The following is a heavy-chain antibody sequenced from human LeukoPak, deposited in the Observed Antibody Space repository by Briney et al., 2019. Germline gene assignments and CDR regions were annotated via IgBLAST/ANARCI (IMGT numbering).Heavy chain of an antibody. V-gene: IGHV1-69*05. CDR3: ARDPAGLHYDILTGG. Sequence: ASVKVSCKASGGTFSSYAISWVRQAPGQGLEWMGRIIPIFGTANYAQKFQGRVTITTDESTSTAYMELSSLRSEDTAMYYCARDPAGLHYDILTGGWGQGTLVTVSS. D-gene: IGHD3-9*01. J-gene: IGHJ4*02. CDR2: IIPIFGTA. CDR1: GGTFSSYA.